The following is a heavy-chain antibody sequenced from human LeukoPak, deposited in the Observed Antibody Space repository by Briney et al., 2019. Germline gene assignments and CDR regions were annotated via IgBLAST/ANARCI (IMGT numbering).Heavy chain of an antibody. V-gene: IGHV1-46*01. CDR1: GYTFTSYD. D-gene: IGHD3-22*01. CDR3: ARDQADSSGYYHNDAFDI. Sequence: ASVKVSCKASGYTFTSYDINWVRQATGQGLEWMGIINPSGGSTSYAQKFQGRVTMTRDMSTSTVYMELSSLRSEDTAVYYCARDQADSSGYYHNDAFDIWGQGTMVTVSS. CDR2: INPSGGST. J-gene: IGHJ3*02.